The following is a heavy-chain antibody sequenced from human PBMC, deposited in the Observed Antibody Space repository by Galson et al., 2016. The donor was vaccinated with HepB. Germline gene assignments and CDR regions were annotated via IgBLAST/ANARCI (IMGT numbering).Heavy chain of an antibody. CDR3: VTDDLATETT. J-gene: IGHJ5*02. CDR1: GYIFTELS. CDR2: FDPEDGEI. Sequence: SVKVSCKVSGYIFTELSMHWVRQAPGKGLEWMGGFDPEDGEIIYAQKFQGSVTMTEDTSTDTAYMELRSLSLDDTAVYYCVTDDLATETTWGQGTLVTVSS. V-gene: IGHV1-24*01. D-gene: IGHD5-24*01.